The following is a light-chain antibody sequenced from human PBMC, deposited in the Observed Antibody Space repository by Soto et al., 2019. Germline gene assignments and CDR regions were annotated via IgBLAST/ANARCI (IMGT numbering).Light chain of an antibody. Sequence: EIVVTQSPATMSLSPGERATLSCRASQRVRSNYLAWYQQKPGQAPRFLIYDASSRATVIPDRFSGSGSETDFTLTISILEPEDFAVYYCLQYGSSPLPLGAGTKVEIK. CDR3: LQYGSSPLP. CDR1: QRVRSNY. J-gene: IGKJ4*01. CDR2: DAS. V-gene: IGKV3-20*01.